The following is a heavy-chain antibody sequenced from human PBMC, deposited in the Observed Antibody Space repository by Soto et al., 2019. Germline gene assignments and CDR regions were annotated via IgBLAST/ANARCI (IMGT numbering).Heavy chain of an antibody. CDR2: IFFTGNS. J-gene: IGHJ5*02. D-gene: IGHD2-21*02. V-gene: IGHV4-39*02. CDR1: GGSISSLSYY. Sequence: PSETLSLTCTVSGGSISSLSYYWGWIRQPPGKGLEWIGSIFFTGNSYYNPSLESRVAISVDTSRNHFSLRLNSLTAADTAVYFCAREIVTAGGNNYFDPWGPGTLVTVSS. CDR3: AREIVTAGGNNYFDP.